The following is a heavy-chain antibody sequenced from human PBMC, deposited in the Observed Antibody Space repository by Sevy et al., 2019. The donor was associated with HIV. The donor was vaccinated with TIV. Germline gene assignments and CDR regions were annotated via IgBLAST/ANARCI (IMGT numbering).Heavy chain of an antibody. D-gene: IGHD5-18*01. CDR2: IRATDGST. CDR3: AAGDTAFLADLDF. J-gene: IGHJ4*02. Sequence: GGSLRLSCGASGFSISTHAMNWVRQAPGRGLEWISGIRATDGSTHYADSVKGRFTISRDNSKNTVHLQMNSLRAEDTALYYWAAGDTAFLADLDFWGQGTLVTVSS. CDR1: GFSISTHA. V-gene: IGHV3-23*01.